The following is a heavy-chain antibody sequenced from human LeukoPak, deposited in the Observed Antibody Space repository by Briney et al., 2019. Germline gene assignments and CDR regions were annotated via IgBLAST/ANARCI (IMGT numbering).Heavy chain of an antibody. V-gene: IGHV3-74*01. Sequence: GGSLRLSCAASGFTFSSYWMHWVRQAPGKGLVWASSINSDGRSTSYADSVKGRFTISRDNAKNTLYLQMNSLRAEDTAVYYCARVADYEVLWYFDLWGRGTLVAVSS. CDR1: GFTFSSYW. CDR3: ARVADYEVLWYFDL. CDR2: INSDGRST. D-gene: IGHD4-17*01. J-gene: IGHJ2*01.